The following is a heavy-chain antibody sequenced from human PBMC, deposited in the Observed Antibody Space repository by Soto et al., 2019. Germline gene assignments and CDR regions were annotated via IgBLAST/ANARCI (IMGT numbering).Heavy chain of an antibody. Sequence: QLQLQESGPGLVKPSETLSLTCTVSGGSISSFNYFWGWIRQPPGKGLEWIGSLYYSGKTYYNPPLQSRVTISVDTSKKQCTLTLRSVTAADTAVYYCARGGGSTFNWFDPWGQGTLVTVSP. D-gene: IGHD2-15*01. J-gene: IGHJ5*02. CDR2: LYYSGKT. CDR1: GGSISSFNYF. CDR3: ARGGGSTFNWFDP. V-gene: IGHV4-39*01.